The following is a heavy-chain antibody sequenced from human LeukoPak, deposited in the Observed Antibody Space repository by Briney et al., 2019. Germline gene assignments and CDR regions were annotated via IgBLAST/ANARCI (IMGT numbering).Heavy chain of an antibody. CDR1: GFTFSNAW. CDR2: IKSKTDGGTT. D-gene: IGHD1-26*01. CDR3: TTEAKWELAYSWFDP. V-gene: IGHV3-15*01. J-gene: IGHJ5*02. Sequence: GGSLRLSCAASGFTFSNAWMSWVRQAPGKGLEWVGRIKSKTDGGTTDYAAPVKGRFTISRDDSKNTLYLQMNSLKTEDTAVYYCTTEAKWELAYSWFDPWGQGTLVTVSS.